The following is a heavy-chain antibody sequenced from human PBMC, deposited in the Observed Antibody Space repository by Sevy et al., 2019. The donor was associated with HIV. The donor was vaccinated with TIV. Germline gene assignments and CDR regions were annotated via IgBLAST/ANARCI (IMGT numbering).Heavy chain of an antibody. CDR2: IKQDGSEK. D-gene: IGHD5-18*01. Sequence: GGSLRLSCAASGFTFSSYWMSWVRQAPGKGLEWVANIKQDGSEKYYVDSVKGRFTISRDNAKNSLYLQMNSLRAEDTAVYCCARGVDTAMVLYYYGMDVGGQGTTVTVSS. V-gene: IGHV3-7*01. CDR3: ARGVDTAMVLYYYGMDV. CDR1: GFTFSSYW. J-gene: IGHJ6*02.